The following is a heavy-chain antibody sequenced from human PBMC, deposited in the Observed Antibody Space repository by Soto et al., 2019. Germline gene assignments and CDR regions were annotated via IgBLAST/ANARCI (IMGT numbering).Heavy chain of an antibody. Sequence: EVQLVESGGDLVKPGGSLRLSCAASGFTFINTWMNWVRQAPGKGLEWVGRIRSKSDGGTTDYAAPVKGRFTISRDDSKATLYLQINSLQTEDTAVYYCATQAEGIVTKFDFWGQGTLVTVSS. CDR3: ATQAEGIVTKFDF. V-gene: IGHV3-15*01. CDR2: IRSKSDGGTT. D-gene: IGHD1-26*01. CDR1: GFTFINTW. J-gene: IGHJ4*02.